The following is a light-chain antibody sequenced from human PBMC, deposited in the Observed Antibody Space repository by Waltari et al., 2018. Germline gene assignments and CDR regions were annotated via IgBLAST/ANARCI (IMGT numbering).Light chain of an antibody. V-gene: IGLV3-10*01. Sequence: SYDLTQTPSVSVSPGQTARITCSGDALSKKYAYWFQQKSGQAPILVIYQDTKRPSDSPGRFSGSSSGTMATLTISGGRVEDEADYYCYSTEDAGHHRVFGGGTKVTVL. CDR1: ALSKKY. J-gene: IGLJ2*01. CDR3: YSTEDAGHHRV. CDR2: QDT.